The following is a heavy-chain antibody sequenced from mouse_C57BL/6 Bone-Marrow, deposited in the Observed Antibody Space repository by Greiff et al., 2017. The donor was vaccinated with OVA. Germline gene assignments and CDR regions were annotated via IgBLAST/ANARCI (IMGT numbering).Heavy chain of an antibody. CDR1: GFTFSSYA. CDR3: VYDYAAWFAY. J-gene: IGHJ3*01. D-gene: IGHD2-4*01. Sequence: EVKLVESGGGLVKPGGSLKLSCAASGFTFSSYAMSWVRQTPEKRLEWVATISDGGSYTYYPDNVKGRFTISRDNAKNNQYLQMSHLKSEDTAMYYCVYDYAAWFAYWGQGTLVTVSA. CDR2: ISDGGSYT. V-gene: IGHV5-4*03.